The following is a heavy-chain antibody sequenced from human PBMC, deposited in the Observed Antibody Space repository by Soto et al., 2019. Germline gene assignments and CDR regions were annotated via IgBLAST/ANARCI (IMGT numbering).Heavy chain of an antibody. CDR3: ARAGFLEWSRSRIKMKENYYYYMDV. D-gene: IGHD3-3*01. CDR1: GFTFSSYA. V-gene: IGHV3-23*01. J-gene: IGHJ6*03. Sequence: GGSLRLSCAASGFTFSSYAMSWVRQAPGKGLEWVSAISGSGGSTYYADSVKGRFTISRDNSKNTLDLQMNSLRAEDTAVYYCARAGFLEWSRSRIKMKENYYYYMDVWGKGTTVTVSS. CDR2: ISGSGGST.